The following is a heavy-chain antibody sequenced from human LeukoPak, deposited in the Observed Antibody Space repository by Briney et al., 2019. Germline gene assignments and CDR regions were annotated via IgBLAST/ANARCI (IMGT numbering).Heavy chain of an antibody. CDR3: AYYLGRYFDY. J-gene: IGHJ4*02. V-gene: IGHV1-69*02. D-gene: IGHD3-10*01. CDR1: GYTFTGYY. CDR2: IIPTLGIA. Sequence: ASVKVSCKASGYTFTGYYIHWVRQAPGQGLEWMGRIIPTLGIANYAQKFQGRVTITADKSTSTAYMDLSSLRSEDTAVYYCAYYLGRYFDYSGEGSLVTVSS.